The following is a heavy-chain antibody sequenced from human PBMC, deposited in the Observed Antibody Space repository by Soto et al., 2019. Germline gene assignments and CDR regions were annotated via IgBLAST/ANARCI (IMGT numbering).Heavy chain of an antibody. CDR3: ARSVSQNFGVVIWTQLSHGMDV. V-gene: IGHV4-59*12. CDR1: GGSISSDY. CDR2: IYYSGYP. D-gene: IGHD3-3*01. Sequence: QVQLQESGPGLVKPSQTLSLTCTVSGGSISSDYWSWIRQPPGKGLEWIGYIYYSGYPYYNPSLRSRVTISVDTSKNQFSLKLSSVTAADTAVYYCARSVSQNFGVVIWTQLSHGMDVWGQGTTVTVSS. J-gene: IGHJ6*02.